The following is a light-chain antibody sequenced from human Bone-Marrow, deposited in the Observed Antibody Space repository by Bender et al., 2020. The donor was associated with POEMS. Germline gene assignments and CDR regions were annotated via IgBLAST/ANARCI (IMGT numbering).Light chain of an antibody. CDR3: SSWDDSLSGWV. V-gene: IGLV1-44*01. Sequence: QSVLTQPPSASGTPGQRVTISCSGSSSNIGSNTVNWYQQLPGTAPRLVVYSNYQRPSGVPARFSGSKSGTSASLAISDIQSEDEGDYYCSSWDDSLSGWVFGGGTKLTVL. J-gene: IGLJ3*02. CDR1: SSNIGSNT. CDR2: SNY.